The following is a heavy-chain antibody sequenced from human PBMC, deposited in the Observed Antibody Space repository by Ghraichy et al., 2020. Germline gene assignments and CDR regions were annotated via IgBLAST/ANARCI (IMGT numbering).Heavy chain of an antibody. J-gene: IGHJ4*02. CDR2: IWYDGSNK. CDR1: GFTFSSYG. D-gene: IGHD1-26*01. CDR3: ARVFSEDGSYEIDY. V-gene: IGHV3-33*01. Sequence: LSLTCAASGFTFSSYGMHWVRQAPGKGLEWVAVIWYDGSNKYYADSVKGRFTISRDNSKNTLYLQMNSLRAEDTAVYYCARVFSEDGSYEIDYWGQGTLVTVSS.